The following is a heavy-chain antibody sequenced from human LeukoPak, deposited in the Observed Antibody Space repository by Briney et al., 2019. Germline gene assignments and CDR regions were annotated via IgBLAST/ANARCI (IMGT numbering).Heavy chain of an antibody. CDR3: ASTIFGGFDP. J-gene: IGHJ5*02. CDR2: INWNGGST. V-gene: IGHV3-20*04. CDR1: GFTFDDYG. D-gene: IGHD3-3*01. Sequence: PGGSLRLSCAASGFTFDDYGMNWVRQAPGKGLEWVSGINWNGGSTGYADSVKGRFTIFRDNAKNSLYLQMNSLRAEDTALYYCASTIFGGFDPWGQGTLVTVSS.